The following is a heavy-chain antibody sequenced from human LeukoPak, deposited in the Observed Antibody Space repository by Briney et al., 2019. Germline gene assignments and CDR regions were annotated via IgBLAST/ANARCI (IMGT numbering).Heavy chain of an antibody. J-gene: IGHJ6*03. Sequence: QAGGSLRLSCAASGFTFSNYWMSWVRQAPGKGLEWVAIIKQDGSDKHYVDSVKGRFTISRDNAKNSLYLQMNSLRAEDTALYYCAKSSRGSLLGYYYYYYMDVWGKGTTVTISS. V-gene: IGHV3-7*03. CDR1: GFTFSNYW. D-gene: IGHD3-10*01. CDR2: IKQDGSDK. CDR3: AKSSRGSLLGYYYYYYMDV.